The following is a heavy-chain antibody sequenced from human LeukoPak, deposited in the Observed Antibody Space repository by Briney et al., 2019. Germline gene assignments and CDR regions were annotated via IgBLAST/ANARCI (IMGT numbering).Heavy chain of an antibody. Sequence: ASVKVSCKASGGTFSSYAISWVRQAPGQGLEWMGWMNPNSGNTGYAQKFQGRVTMTRNTSISTAYMELSSLRSEDTAVYYCARDMGDGYNSETKGNLGYWGQGTLVTVSS. CDR1: GGTFSSYA. CDR3: ARDMGDGYNSETKGNLGY. V-gene: IGHV1-8*02. D-gene: IGHD5-24*01. CDR2: MNPNSGNT. J-gene: IGHJ4*02.